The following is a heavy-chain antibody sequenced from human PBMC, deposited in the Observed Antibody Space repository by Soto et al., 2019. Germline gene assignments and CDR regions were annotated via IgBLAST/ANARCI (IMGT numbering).Heavy chain of an antibody. CDR3: ARDRITGTTGLSDY. CDR1: GFTFSSYA. CDR2: ISYDGSNK. V-gene: IGHV3-30-3*01. D-gene: IGHD1-7*01. J-gene: IGHJ4*02. Sequence: GGSLRLSCAASGFTFSSYAMHWVRQAPGKGLEWVAVISYDGSNKYYADSVKGRFTISRDNSKNTLYLQMNSLRAEDTAVYYCARDRITGTTGLSDYWGQGTLVTVSS.